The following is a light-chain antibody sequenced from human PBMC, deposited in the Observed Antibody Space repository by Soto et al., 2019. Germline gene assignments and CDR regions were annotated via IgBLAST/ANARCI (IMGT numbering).Light chain of an antibody. CDR1: QSVSSSY. Sequence: EIVLTQSPGTLSLSPGERATLSCRASQSVSSSYFAWYQQKPGQAPRLLIYGASSMATGIPDRFSGSGSGTDFTLSISILEPEELAVYYCQQYGRPPLRSDTFGQGTKLEIK. V-gene: IGKV3-20*01. CDR2: GAS. CDR3: QQYGRPPLRSDT. J-gene: IGKJ2*01.